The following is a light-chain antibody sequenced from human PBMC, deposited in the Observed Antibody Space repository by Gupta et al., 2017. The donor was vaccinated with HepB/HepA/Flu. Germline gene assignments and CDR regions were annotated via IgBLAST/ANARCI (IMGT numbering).Light chain of an antibody. V-gene: IGKV1-39*01. J-gene: IGKJ1*01. CDR1: QSISSY. CDR3: HQSYQDGT. Sequence: DIQMTQSPSSLSASVGDRVTITCRASQSISSYLNWYQQKPGKAPKLLIYAASSLQSGVPSRFSGSGSGTDFTLTISSLQPEDFATYYCHQSYQDGTFGQGTKVEIK. CDR2: AAS.